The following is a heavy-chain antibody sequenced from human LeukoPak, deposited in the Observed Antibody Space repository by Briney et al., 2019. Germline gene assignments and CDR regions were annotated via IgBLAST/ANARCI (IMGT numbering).Heavy chain of an antibody. Sequence: GGSVRLSCAASGFIFSSYGMHWVRQAPGKGLEWVAFIRYDGSNKYYTDSVKGRFTISKDNSKNTLYLKMDSLRAEDTAVYYCAKPFVYYDSSGYSAVDYWGQGTLVTVHS. J-gene: IGHJ4*02. CDR2: IRYDGSNK. CDR1: GFIFSSYG. D-gene: IGHD3-22*01. CDR3: AKPFVYYDSSGYSAVDY. V-gene: IGHV3-30*02.